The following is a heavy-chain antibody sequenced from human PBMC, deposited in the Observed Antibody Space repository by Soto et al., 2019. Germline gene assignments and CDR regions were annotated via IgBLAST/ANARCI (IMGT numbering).Heavy chain of an antibody. CDR2: IWYDGSNK. CDR1: GVTFNSYG. CDR3: ARGTRSSWYSYYYGMDV. J-gene: IGHJ6*02. D-gene: IGHD6-13*01. V-gene: IGHV3-33*01. Sequence: QVQLVESGGGVVQPGRYLRVSCAASGVTFNSYGMHWVRQAPGKGLEWVAVIWYDGSNKYYADSVKGRFTISRDNSKNTLYLQMNSLRAEDTAVYYCARGTRSSWYSYYYGMDVWGQGTTVTVSS.